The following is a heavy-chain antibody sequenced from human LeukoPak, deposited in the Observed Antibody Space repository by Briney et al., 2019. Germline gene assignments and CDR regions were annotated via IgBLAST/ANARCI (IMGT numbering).Heavy chain of an antibody. Sequence: EASVKVSCKAAGYTFTSYGISWVRQAPGQGLEWMGWISAYNGNTNYAQKLQGRVTMTTDTSTSTAYMELRSLRSDDTAVYYCARAERDSSGYYFYYYGMDVWGQGTTVTVSS. CDR2: ISAYNGNT. D-gene: IGHD3-22*01. V-gene: IGHV1-18*01. CDR3: ARAERDSSGYYFYYYGMDV. J-gene: IGHJ6*02. CDR1: GYTFTSYG.